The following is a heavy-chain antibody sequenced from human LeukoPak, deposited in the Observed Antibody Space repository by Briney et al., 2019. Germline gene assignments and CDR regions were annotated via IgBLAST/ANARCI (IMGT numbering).Heavy chain of an antibody. V-gene: IGHV4-59*01. J-gene: IGHJ6*03. CDR3: ARDIPVWGSYYYYYYMDV. CDR2: IYYSGST. D-gene: IGHD3-16*01. CDR1: GGSISSYY. Sequence: SETLSLTCTVSGGSISSYYWSWIRQPPGKGLEWIGYIYYSGSTNYNPSLKSRVTISVDTSKNQFSLKLSSVTAADTAVYYCARDIPVWGSYYYYYYMDVWGKGTTVTISS.